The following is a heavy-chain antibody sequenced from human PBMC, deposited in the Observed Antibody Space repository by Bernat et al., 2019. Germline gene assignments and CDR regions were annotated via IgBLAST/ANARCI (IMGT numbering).Heavy chain of an antibody. CDR2: ISGSGGST. V-gene: IGHV3-23*01. CDR1: GFTFSSYA. CDR3: AKGIAARDAFDI. J-gene: IGHJ3*02. D-gene: IGHD6-6*01. Sequence: EVQLLESGGGLVQPGGSLRLSCAASGFTFSSYAMSWVRQAPGKGLEWVSAISGSGGSTYYADSVKGRFTISRDNSRDTLYLQMNSLRVEDTAVYYCAKGIAARDAFDIWGQGTMVTVSS.